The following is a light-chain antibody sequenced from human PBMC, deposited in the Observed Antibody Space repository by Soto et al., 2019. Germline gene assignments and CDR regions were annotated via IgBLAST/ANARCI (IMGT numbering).Light chain of an antibody. CDR3: QQYHNWPLT. CDR1: QSVGTT. Sequence: EVVLTQSPATLSVSPGEGVTLSCRASQSVGTTLAWYQQKPGQAPRLLIYGAFTRVTGIPARFSGSGSGTEFTLTISSLQSEDFAVYYCQQYHNWPLTFGGGTKVEIK. V-gene: IGKV3-15*01. CDR2: GAF. J-gene: IGKJ4*01.